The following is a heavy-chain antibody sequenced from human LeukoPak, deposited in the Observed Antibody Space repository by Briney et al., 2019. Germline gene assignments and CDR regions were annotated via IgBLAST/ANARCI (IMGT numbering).Heavy chain of an antibody. D-gene: IGHD6-19*01. CDR3: AKEQRGIAVAGTDY. CDR1: GFTFSSYG. J-gene: IGHJ4*02. CDR2: IRYDGSNK. V-gene: IGHV3-30*02. Sequence: PGGSLRLSCAASGFTFSSYGMQWVRQAPGKGLEWVAFIRYDGSNKYYADSVKGRFTISRDNSKNTLYLQMNSLRAEDTAVYYCAKEQRGIAVAGTDYWGQGTLVTVSS.